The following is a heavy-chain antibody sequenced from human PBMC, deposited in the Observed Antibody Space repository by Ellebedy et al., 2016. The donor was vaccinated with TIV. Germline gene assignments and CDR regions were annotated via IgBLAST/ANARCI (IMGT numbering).Heavy chain of an antibody. CDR1: GGSISSHY. J-gene: IGHJ4*02. CDR3: ARVIAAAGIFYFDY. D-gene: IGHD6-13*01. Sequence: MPSETLSLTCTVSGGSISSHYWSWIRQPPGKGLEWIGYIYYSGSTNYNPSLKSRVTISVDTSKNQFSLKLSSVTAADTAVYYCARVIAAAGIFYFDYWGQGTLVTVSS. CDR2: IYYSGST. V-gene: IGHV4-59*11.